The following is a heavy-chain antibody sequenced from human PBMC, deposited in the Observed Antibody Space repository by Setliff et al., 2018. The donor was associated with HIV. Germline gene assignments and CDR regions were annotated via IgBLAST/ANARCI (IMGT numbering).Heavy chain of an antibody. CDR2: MSPKSGNT. CDR1: GYNFTSHD. D-gene: IGHD2-2*01. Sequence: ASVKVSCKASGYNFTSHDINWVRQAPGQGLEWMGWMSPKSGNTGYARKFQGRVTMTRKTSISTAYMELRSLRSDDTAVYYCARGYCSSTSCYGIYYFDNWGQGTPGTSPQ. CDR3: ARGYCSSTSCYGIYYFDN. V-gene: IGHV1-8*01. J-gene: IGHJ4*02.